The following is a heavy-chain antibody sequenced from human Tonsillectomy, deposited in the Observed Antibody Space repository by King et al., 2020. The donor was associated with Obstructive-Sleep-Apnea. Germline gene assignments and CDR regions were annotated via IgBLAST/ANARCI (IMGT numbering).Heavy chain of an antibody. CDR3: ASAHSLGYSFGDNTMDV. CDR2: IKEDGGDK. Sequence: EVQLVESGGGLVQPGGSRRLSCAASGFTFGNYCMSWVRQAPGKGLEWVANIKEDGGDKYYVDSVKGRFTISRDNAKNSLCLQMNSLRAEDTAVYYCASAHSLGYSFGDNTMDVWGQGTTVTVSS. J-gene: IGHJ6*02. V-gene: IGHV3-7*03. D-gene: IGHD5-18*01. CDR1: GFTFGNYC.